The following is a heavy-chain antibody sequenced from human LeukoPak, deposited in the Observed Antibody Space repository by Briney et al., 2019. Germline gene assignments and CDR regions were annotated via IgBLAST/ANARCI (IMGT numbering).Heavy chain of an antibody. CDR1: GFTFSNYA. D-gene: IGHD3-16*01. CDR2: ISGSGGSS. Sequence: GGSLRLSCAASGFTFSNYAMSWVRQAPGEGLEWVSVISGSGGSSYYADSVKGRFTISRDNPRNTMYLQMNTLRAEDTAVYYCAKNRGDVTSARVGCDYWGQGALVTVSS. CDR3: AKNRGDVTSARVGCDY. J-gene: IGHJ4*02. V-gene: IGHV3-23*01.